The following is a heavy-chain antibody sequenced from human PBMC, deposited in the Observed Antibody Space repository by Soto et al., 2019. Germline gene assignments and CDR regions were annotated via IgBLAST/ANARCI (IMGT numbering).Heavy chain of an antibody. J-gene: IGHJ6*02. Sequence: GGSLRLSCAASGFTFSSYAMSWVRQAPGKGLEWVSAISGSGGSTYYADSVKGRFTISRDNSENTLYLQMNSLRAEDTAVYYCAKDMSRGYYYYGMDVWGQGTTVTVSS. D-gene: IGHD3-10*01. CDR2: ISGSGGST. CDR1: GFTFSSYA. V-gene: IGHV3-23*01. CDR3: AKDMSRGYYYYGMDV.